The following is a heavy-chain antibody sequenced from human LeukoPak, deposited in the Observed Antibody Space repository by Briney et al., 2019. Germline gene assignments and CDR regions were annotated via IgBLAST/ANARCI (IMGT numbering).Heavy chain of an antibody. J-gene: IGHJ6*02. Sequence: SGTLSLTCAVSGGSISGYFWSWSRQPPGKGLEWIGYIYYTGSTIYNPSLRSRVTMSVDVSKNQFSLDLTSVTAADTAVYYCARHDPVGHFLRGMDVWGQGTTVTDCS. CDR1: GGSISGYF. V-gene: IGHV4-59*08. CDR2: IYYTGST. CDR3: ARHDPVGHFLRGMDV. D-gene: IGHD2/OR15-2a*01.